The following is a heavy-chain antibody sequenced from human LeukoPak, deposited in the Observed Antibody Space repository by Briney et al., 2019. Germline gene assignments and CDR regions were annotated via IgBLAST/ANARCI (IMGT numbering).Heavy chain of an antibody. J-gene: IGHJ4*02. Sequence: PSETLSLTCTVSGGSISSSSYSWGWIRQPPGKGLEWIGEINHSGSTNYNPSLKSRVTISVDTSKNQFSLKLSSVTAADTAVYYCARGGATRPFFDYWGQGTLVTVSS. CDR1: GGSISSSSYS. CDR3: ARGGATRPFFDY. CDR2: INHSGST. D-gene: IGHD1-26*01. V-gene: IGHV4-39*07.